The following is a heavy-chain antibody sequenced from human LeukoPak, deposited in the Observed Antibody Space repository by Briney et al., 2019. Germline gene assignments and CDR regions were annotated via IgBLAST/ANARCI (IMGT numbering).Heavy chain of an antibody. CDR2: ISSSSSFI. CDR1: GFTFSSYS. D-gene: IGHD1-26*01. Sequence: GGSLRLSCVASGFTFSSYSMNWVRQAPGKGLEWVSSISSSSSFIYYADSVKGRFTISRDNAKNSLYLQMNSLRAEDTAVYYCARDGGGMVGALYYFDSWGQGTLVTVCS. V-gene: IGHV3-21*01. CDR3: ARDGGGMVGALYYFDS. J-gene: IGHJ4*02.